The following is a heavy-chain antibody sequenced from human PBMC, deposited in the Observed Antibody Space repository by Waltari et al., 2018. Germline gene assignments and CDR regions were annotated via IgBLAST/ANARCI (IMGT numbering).Heavy chain of an antibody. J-gene: IGHJ4*02. CDR1: GFTFSSYA. CDR2: ISYDGSNK. V-gene: IGHV3-30*01. Sequence: QVQLVESGGGVVPPGRSLSLSCAASGFTFSSYAMPWVRQAQGKGQEWVAVISYDGSNKYYADYVKGRFTISRDNSKNTLYLQMNSLRAEDTAVYYCARDRSYSSGWYASKGFDYWGQGTLVTVSS. CDR3: ARDRSYSSGWYASKGFDY. D-gene: IGHD6-19*01.